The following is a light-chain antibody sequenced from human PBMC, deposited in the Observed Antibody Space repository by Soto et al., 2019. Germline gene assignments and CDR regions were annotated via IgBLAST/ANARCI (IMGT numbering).Light chain of an antibody. CDR3: AAWDDSLSVV. CDR2: RNN. J-gene: IGLJ2*01. Sequence: VLTQPPSASGTPGQRVTISCSGSSSNIGSNYVYWYQQLPGTAPKLLIYRNNQRPSGVPDGFSGSKSGTSASLAISGLRSEDEADYYCAAWDDSLSVVFGGGTKLTVL. CDR1: SSNIGSNY. V-gene: IGLV1-47*01.